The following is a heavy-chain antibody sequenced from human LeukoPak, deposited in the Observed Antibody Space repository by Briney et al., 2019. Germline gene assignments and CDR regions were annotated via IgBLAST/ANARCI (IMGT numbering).Heavy chain of an antibody. D-gene: IGHD3-10*01. V-gene: IGHV4-30-2*01. CDR2: IYHSGST. CDR1: GGSISSGGYS. J-gene: IGHJ4*02. CDR3: ASHTSGVFDY. Sequence: SQTLSLTCAVSGGSISSGGYSWSWIRQPPGKGLEWIGYIYHSGSTYYNPSLKSRVTISVDRSKNQFSLKLSSVTAADTAVYYCASHTSGVFDYWGQGTLVTVSS.